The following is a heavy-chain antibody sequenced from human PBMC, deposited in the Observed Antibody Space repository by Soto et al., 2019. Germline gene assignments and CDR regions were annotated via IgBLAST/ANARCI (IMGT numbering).Heavy chain of an antibody. Sequence: EVQLVESGGGLVKPGGSLRLSCAASGFTFSSYSMNWVRQAPGKGLEWVSSISSSSSYIYYADSVKGRFTISRENAKDSLYLQMNSLRAEDTSVYYCARDNTSGQQWLGLPYFDYWGQGTLVTVSS. CDR1: GFTFSSYS. D-gene: IGHD6-19*01. J-gene: IGHJ4*02. CDR2: ISSSSSYI. V-gene: IGHV3-21*01. CDR3: ARDNTSGQQWLGLPYFDY.